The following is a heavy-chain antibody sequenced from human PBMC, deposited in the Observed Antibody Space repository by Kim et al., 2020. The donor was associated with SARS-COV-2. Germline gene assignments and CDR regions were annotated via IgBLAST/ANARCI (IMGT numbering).Heavy chain of an antibody. CDR2: ISHTGSP. Sequence: SETLSLTCAVYGESLSGYYWSWVRQPPGKGLEWIGEISHTGSPNYNPSLESRVTISLDTSRSQFSLKVYSVTAADTAVYYCARESRSDETGYYHFFAWGR. V-gene: IGHV4-34*01. D-gene: IGHD3-3*01. J-gene: IGHJ2*01. CDR3: ARESRSDETGYYHFFA. CDR1: GESLSGYY.